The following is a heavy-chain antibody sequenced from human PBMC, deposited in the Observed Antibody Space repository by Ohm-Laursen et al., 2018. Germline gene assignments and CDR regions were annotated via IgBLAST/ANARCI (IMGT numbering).Heavy chain of an antibody. CDR1: NAAMNSYT. D-gene: IGHD3-9*01. CDR2: ISDRGRA. CDR3: VGTGLLNGYDY. J-gene: IGHJ4*01. Sequence: GTLSLTCNVSNAAMNSYTWNWIRQPAGRGLEWIGHISDRGRANYSPSLMSRLTMSIDTSIKQFSLKLTCVTAADTAMYYCVGTGLLNGYDYWGHGTLVTVS. V-gene: IGHV4-4*07.